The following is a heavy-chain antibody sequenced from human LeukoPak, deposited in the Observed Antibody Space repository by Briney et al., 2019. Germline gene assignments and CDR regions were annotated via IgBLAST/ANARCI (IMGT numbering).Heavy chain of an antibody. CDR3: ARTSSGIDY. V-gene: IGHV3-11*06. CDR2: ISGTSSYT. J-gene: IGHJ4*02. CDR1: GFTFSDYY. Sequence: PGGSLRLSCAASGFTFSDYYMSWIRQAPGKGLEWVSYISGTSSYTTYADSVKGRFTISRDNAKNSLYLQMNSLRAEDTAVYYCARTSSGIDYWGQGTLVTVSS. D-gene: IGHD6-25*01.